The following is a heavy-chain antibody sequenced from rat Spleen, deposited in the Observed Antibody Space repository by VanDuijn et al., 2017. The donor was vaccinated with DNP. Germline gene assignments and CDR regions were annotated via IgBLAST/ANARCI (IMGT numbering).Heavy chain of an antibody. J-gene: IGHJ3*01. V-gene: IGHV5-7*01. D-gene: IGHD1-7*01. CDR2: MSYDGNST. CDR1: GFTFNNYW. CDR3: ATSSYYGYDYGFAY. Sequence: EVQLVESGGDLVQPGRSLKVSCVASGFTFNNYWMTWTRQAPKKGLEWLATMSYDGNSTFYCDSVKCRFTISRDYARSTLYLQMDSLRSEDTSTYYCATSSYYGYDYGFAYWGQGTLVTVSS.